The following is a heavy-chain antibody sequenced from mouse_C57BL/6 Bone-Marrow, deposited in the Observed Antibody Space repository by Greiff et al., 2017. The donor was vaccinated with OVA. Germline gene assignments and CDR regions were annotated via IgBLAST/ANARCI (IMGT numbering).Heavy chain of an antibody. D-gene: IGHD1-1*01. V-gene: IGHV5-6*01. J-gene: IGHJ2*01. CDR2: ISSGGSYT. CDR3: ARQPHYYGSRYFDF. CDR1: GFTFSSYG. Sequence: EVQLVESGGDLVKPGGSLKLSCAASGFTFSSYGMSWVRQTPDKRLEWVATISSGGSYTYYPDSVKGRFTISRDNAKNTLYLQMSSLKSEDTAMYYCARQPHYYGSRYFDFWGQGTTLTVSS.